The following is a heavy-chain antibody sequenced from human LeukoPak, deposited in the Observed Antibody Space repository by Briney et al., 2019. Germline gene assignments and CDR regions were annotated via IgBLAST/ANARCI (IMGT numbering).Heavy chain of an antibody. Sequence: GSLRLSCVGSGFIFGKYAMTWVRQAPGKGLEWVSSISGSDDGTYYADSVKGRFTISRDNSKNTLYLQMNRLRAEDTAVYYCAKRGPIYSSSPGNYFDYWGQGTLVTVSS. CDR2: ISGSDDGT. J-gene: IGHJ4*02. V-gene: IGHV3-23*01. CDR3: AKRGPIYSSSPGNYFDY. CDR1: GFIFGKYA. D-gene: IGHD6-6*01.